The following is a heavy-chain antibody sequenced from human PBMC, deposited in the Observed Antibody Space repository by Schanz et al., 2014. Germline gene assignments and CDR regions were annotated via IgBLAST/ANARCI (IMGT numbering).Heavy chain of an antibody. D-gene: IGHD3-10*01. Sequence: QVQLVESGGGAAQPGRSLGLSCATPGLNFDYYGLNWVRQAPGKGLEWVANIGYDGSEKYYVDSVKGRFTISRDNSKDTLYLQMSGLTPEDTAVYYCARGPIPIQGVPMDFWGQGTLVTVSS. CDR3: ARGPIPIQGVPMDF. V-gene: IGHV3-33*01. CDR1: GLNFDYYG. J-gene: IGHJ4*02. CDR2: IGYDGSEK.